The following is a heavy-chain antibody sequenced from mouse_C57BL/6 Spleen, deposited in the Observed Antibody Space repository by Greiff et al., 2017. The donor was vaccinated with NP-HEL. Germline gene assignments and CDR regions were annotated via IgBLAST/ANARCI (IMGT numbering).Heavy chain of an antibody. J-gene: IGHJ4*01. Sequence: QVQLKQPGAELVRPGSSVKLSCKASGYTFTSYWMHWVKQRPIQGLEWIGNIDPSDSETHYNQKFKDKATLTVDKSSSTAYMQLSSLTSEDSAVYYCARRTTVVEGAMDYWGQGTSVTVSS. D-gene: IGHD1-1*01. CDR2: IDPSDSET. CDR1: GYTFTSYW. CDR3: ARRTTVVEGAMDY. V-gene: IGHV1-52*01.